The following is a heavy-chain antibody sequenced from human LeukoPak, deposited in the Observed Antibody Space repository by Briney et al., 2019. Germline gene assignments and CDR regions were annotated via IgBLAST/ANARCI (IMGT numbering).Heavy chain of an antibody. Sequence: SETLSFTCTVSGGSISSYYWSWIRQPPGKGLEWIGYIYYSGSTNYNPSLKSRVTISVDTSKNQFSLKLSSVTAADTAVYYCARHSRWGIAVAPPDYWGQGTLVTVSS. J-gene: IGHJ4*02. CDR1: GGSISSYY. V-gene: IGHV4-59*08. CDR3: ARHSRWGIAVAPPDY. D-gene: IGHD6-19*01. CDR2: IYYSGST.